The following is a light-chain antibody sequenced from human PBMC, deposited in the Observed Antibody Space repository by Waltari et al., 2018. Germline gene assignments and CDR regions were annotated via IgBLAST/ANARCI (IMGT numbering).Light chain of an antibody. V-gene: IGLV2-14*01. CDR3: SSFSTSSTLLL. J-gene: IGLJ2*01. Sequence: QSALSQPASVSGSPGQSISISCTGTSSDVGGHNYVSWYQQHPGKAPKLLIYEVTNRPSGVSNRFSGSKSGKAASLTIAGLQAEDEGDYYCSSFSTSSTLLLFGGGTKLTVL. CDR2: EVT. CDR1: SSDVGGHNY.